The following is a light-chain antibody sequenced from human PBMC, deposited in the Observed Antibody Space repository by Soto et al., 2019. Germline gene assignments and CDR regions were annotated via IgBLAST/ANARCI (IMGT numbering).Light chain of an antibody. V-gene: IGLV2-14*01. J-gene: IGLJ2*01. CDR2: KVS. Sequence: QSALTQPASVSGSPGQSITISCTGTSSDVGGYNYVSWYQQQPGKAPKLMLYKVSNRTSGVSNRFSGSKSGNTASLTISGLQAEDEADDYCSSYTSSSTLSVVFGGGTKLTVL. CDR3: SSYTSSSTLSVV. CDR1: SSDVGGYNY.